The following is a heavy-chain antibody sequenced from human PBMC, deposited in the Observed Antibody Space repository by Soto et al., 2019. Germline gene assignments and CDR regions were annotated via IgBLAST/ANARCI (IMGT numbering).Heavy chain of an antibody. CDR1: GFICSRYD. J-gene: IGHJ3*02. Sequence: GASVRLACAVSGFICSRYDMTWVRQAPGKGLQWVSTILVGGSTHYEDSVKGRFTISRDTSKNTVYLQMNSLTAGATAVYYCAKATATGGGAFEIYGQGTMVTVSS. V-gene: IGHV3-23*01. CDR2: ILVGGST. D-gene: IGHD2-8*02. CDR3: AKATATGGGAFEI.